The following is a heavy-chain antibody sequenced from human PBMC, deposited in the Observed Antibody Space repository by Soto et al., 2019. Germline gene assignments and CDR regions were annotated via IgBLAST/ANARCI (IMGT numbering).Heavy chain of an antibody. V-gene: IGHV3-48*02. D-gene: IGHD4-17*01. CDR1: GFTFSNYN. J-gene: IGHJ4*02. CDR2: ISSSSSTI. CDR3: ARGRYGHSVFAY. Sequence: HPGGSLRLSCAASGFTFSNYNMNWVRQAPGKGLEWVSYISSSSSTIYYADSVRGRFTISRDNAKNSLYLQMNSLRDEDTAVYYCARGRYGHSVFAYWAQGTLVPVSS.